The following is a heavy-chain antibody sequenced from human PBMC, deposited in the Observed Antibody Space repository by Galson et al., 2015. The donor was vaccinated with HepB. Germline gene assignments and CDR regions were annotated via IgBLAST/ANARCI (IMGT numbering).Heavy chain of an antibody. Sequence: SLRLCCAASGFTFSDYYMNWIRQAPGKGLEWISYISTSGSTIYYADSVKGRFTISRDNAKNSLYLQMNSLRAEDTAVYYCARDPFSSSWYYVFDIWGQGTMVTVSS. CDR1: GFTFSDYY. CDR3: ARDPFSSSWYYVFDI. CDR2: ISTSGSTI. J-gene: IGHJ3*02. V-gene: IGHV3-11*01. D-gene: IGHD6-13*01.